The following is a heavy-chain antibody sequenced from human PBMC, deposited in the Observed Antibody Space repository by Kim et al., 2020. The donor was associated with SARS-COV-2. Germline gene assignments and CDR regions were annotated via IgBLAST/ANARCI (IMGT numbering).Heavy chain of an antibody. CDR2: IIPIFGTA. CDR3: AREEGRYCSGGSCYSYYYYYMDV. J-gene: IGHJ6*03. Sequence: SVKVSCKASGGTFSSYAISWVRQAPGQGLEWMGGIIPIFGTANYAQKFQGRVTITADESTSTAYMELSSLRSEDTAVYYCAREEGRYCSGGSCYSYYYYYMDVWGKGTTVTVSS. D-gene: IGHD2-15*01. CDR1: GGTFSSYA. V-gene: IGHV1-69*13.